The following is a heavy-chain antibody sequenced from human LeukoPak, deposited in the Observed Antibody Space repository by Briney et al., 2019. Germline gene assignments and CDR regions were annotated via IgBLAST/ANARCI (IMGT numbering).Heavy chain of an antibody. CDR3: VARDGGYGDY. CDR1: GFTFSSYA. V-gene: IGHV3-7*03. D-gene: IGHD5-24*01. J-gene: IGHJ4*02. CDR2: IKQDGSEK. Sequence: GGSLRLSCAASGFTFSSYAMHWVRQAPGKGLEWVATIKQDGSEKYYVGSVRGRFTISRDNAKNSLYLQMNNLRAEDTAVYYCVARDGGYGDYWGQGTLVTVSS.